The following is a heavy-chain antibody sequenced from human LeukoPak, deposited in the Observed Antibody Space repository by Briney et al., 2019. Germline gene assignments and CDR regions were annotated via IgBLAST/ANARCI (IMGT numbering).Heavy chain of an antibody. D-gene: IGHD1-26*01. Sequence: GGSLRLSCAASGFTFGSYWMSWVRQAPGKGLEWVANIKQDASEKYYVDSVKGRFTISRDNAKNSLYLQMNYLRAEDTAVYYCAREYGGSYFFDYWGQGTLVTVSS. V-gene: IGHV3-7*01. CDR2: IKQDASEK. J-gene: IGHJ4*02. CDR3: AREYGGSYFFDY. CDR1: GFTFGSYW.